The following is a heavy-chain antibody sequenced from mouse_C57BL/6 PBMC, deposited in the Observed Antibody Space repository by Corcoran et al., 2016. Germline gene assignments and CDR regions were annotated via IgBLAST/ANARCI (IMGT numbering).Heavy chain of an antibody. J-gene: IGHJ2*01. CDR1: GYTFTDYY. Sequence: EVQLQQSGPELVKPGASVKISCKASGYTFTDYYMNWVKQSHGKSLEWIGDINPNNGGTSYNQKFKGKATLTVDKSSSTAYMELRSLTSEDSAVYYCARWGDSSGYGYWGQGTTLTVSS. CDR2: INPNNGGT. D-gene: IGHD3-2*02. V-gene: IGHV1-26*01. CDR3: ARWGDSSGYGY.